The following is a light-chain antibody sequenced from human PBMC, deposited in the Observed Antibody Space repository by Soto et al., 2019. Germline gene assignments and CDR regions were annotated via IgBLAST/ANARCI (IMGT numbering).Light chain of an antibody. Sequence: DIQMTQSPSTLSASVGDRVTITCRASQSISSWLAWYQQKPGKAPKLLIYKASSLESGVPSRFSGSGSGTEFTLTISSLQPDDFATYYCQQYYSYPLTFGGGTKVAIK. CDR2: KAS. CDR3: QQYYSYPLT. V-gene: IGKV1-5*03. CDR1: QSISSW. J-gene: IGKJ4*01.